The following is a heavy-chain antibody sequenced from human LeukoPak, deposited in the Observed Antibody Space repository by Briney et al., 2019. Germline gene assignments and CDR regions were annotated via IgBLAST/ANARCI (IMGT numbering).Heavy chain of an antibody. CDR3: ARDAETYDWSGGYFDY. CDR1: GFTFSSYW. CDR2: IKQDGREK. V-gene: IGHV3-7*01. D-gene: IGHD3-3*01. J-gene: IGHJ4*02. Sequence: GGCLRLSCAASGFTFSSYWMSWVRQAPGKGLEGVGNIKQDGREKNYVGSVKGRFTISRDNAKNSLYLQMNSLRAEDTAVYYCARDAETYDWSGGYFDYWGQGSLVTVSS.